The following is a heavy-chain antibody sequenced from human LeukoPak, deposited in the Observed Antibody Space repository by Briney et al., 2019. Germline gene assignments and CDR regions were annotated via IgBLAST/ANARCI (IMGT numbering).Heavy chain of an antibody. CDR1: GGTFSSYA. Sequence: GASVKVSCKASGGTFSSYAISWVRQAPGQGLEWMGGIIPIFGTANYAQKFQGRVTITADESTSTAYMELSSLRSEDTAVYYCARHIAAAGSTHIPFDYWGQGTLVTVSS. D-gene: IGHD6-13*01. CDR3: ARHIAAAGSTHIPFDY. CDR2: IIPIFGTA. J-gene: IGHJ4*02. V-gene: IGHV1-69*13.